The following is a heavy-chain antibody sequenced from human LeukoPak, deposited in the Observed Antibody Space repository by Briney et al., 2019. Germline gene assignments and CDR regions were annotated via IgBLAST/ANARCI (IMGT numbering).Heavy chain of an antibody. CDR1: GFTFSTYW. Sequence: GGSLRLSCAASGFTFSTYWMHWVRQAPGKGLVWVSRINSDGSSTNYADSVKGRFTISRDNAKNTLFLQMNSLRAEDTVVYYCARGGSGSYRFDYWGQGTLVTVSS. D-gene: IGHD1-26*01. V-gene: IGHV3-74*01. CDR2: INSDGSST. J-gene: IGHJ4*02. CDR3: ARGGSGSYRFDY.